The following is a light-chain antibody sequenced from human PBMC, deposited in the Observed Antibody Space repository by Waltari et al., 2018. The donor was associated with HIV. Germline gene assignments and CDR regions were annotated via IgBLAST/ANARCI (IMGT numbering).Light chain of an antibody. CDR1: QSVSSY. CDR3: QQLSNWPLFT. J-gene: IGKJ3*01. Sequence: EIVLTQSPATLSLSPGERATLSCRASQSVSSYLAWYQQKPGQAPRLLIYDASNRATGIPARFSGSESGTDFTLTISSLEPEDFAVYYCQQLSNWPLFTFGPGTKVDIK. V-gene: IGKV3-11*01. CDR2: DAS.